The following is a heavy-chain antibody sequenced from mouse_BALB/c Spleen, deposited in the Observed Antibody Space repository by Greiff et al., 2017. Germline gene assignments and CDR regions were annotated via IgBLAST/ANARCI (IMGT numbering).Heavy chain of an antibody. D-gene: IGHD3-1*01. J-gene: IGHJ3*01. CDR2: IDPETGGT. Sequence: VKLVESGAELVRPGASVTLSCKASGYTFTDYEMHWVKQTPVHGLEWIGAIDPETGGTAYNQKFKGKATLTADKSSSTAYMELRSLTSEDSAVYYCTGSGRAYWGQGTLVTVSA. V-gene: IGHV1-15*01. CDR3: TGSGRAY. CDR1: GYTFTDYE.